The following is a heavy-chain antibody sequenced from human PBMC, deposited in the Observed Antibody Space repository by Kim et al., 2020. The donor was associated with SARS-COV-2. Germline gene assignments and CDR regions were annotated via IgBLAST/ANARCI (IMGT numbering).Heavy chain of an antibody. Sequence: GGSLRLSCAASGFTFSSYAMHWVRQAPGKGLEWVAVISYDGSNKYYADSVKGRFTISRDNSKNTLYLQMNSLRAEDTAVYYCARESIALLYYYYGMDVWGQGTTVTVSS. CDR3: ARESIALLYYYYGMDV. V-gene: IGHV3-30*04. CDR1: GFTFSSYA. CDR2: ISYDGSNK. J-gene: IGHJ6*02. D-gene: IGHD6-6*01.